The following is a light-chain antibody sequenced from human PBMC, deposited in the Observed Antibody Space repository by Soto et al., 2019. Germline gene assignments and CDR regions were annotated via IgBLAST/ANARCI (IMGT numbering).Light chain of an antibody. CDR1: QSVSSY. J-gene: IGKJ4*01. CDR2: DAF. CDR3: QQRSNWT. Sequence: IVLTQSPATLSLSPGERATLSCRASQSVSSYLAWYQQKPGQAPRLLISDAFTRATGIPARCSGSGSVTDFTLTNSSLEPEDFEVYYCQQRSNWTFGGGTKVEIK. V-gene: IGKV3-11*01.